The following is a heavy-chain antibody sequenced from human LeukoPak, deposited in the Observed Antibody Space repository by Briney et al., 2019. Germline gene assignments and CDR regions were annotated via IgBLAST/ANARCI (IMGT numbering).Heavy chain of an antibody. CDR2: ISSSSSTI. J-gene: IGHJ3*01. Sequence: GGSLRLSCAASGFTFSSYSMNWVRQAPGKGLEWVSYISSSSSTIYYADSVKGRFTISRDNAKNSLYLQMNSLRAEDTAVYYCASATYYYDSIGYDDAFDLWGQGTMVTVSS. D-gene: IGHD3-22*01. CDR1: GFTFSSYS. V-gene: IGHV3-48*01. CDR3: ASATYYYDSIGYDDAFDL.